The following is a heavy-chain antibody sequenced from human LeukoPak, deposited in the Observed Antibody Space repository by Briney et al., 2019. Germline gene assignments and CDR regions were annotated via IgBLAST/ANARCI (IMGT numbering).Heavy chain of an antibody. J-gene: IGHJ4*01. V-gene: IGHV1-18*01. CDR2: ISAYNGNT. CDR3: XRXXAXXXXXY. CDR1: XYTFSSYG. Sequence: CXXSXYTFSSYGINWVRQAPGQGLEWMGWISAYNGNTKYAQKLQGRVTMTTDKSTSTAYMELRRLRYDETAVYFCXRXXAXXXXXYWGXXXLVTVSS.